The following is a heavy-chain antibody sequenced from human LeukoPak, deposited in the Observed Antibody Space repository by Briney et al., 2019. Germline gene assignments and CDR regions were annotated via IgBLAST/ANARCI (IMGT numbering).Heavy chain of an antibody. CDR3: ARDVSIAAQSPPGRY. D-gene: IGHD6-6*01. CDR2: IIPIFGIA. Sequence: SVKVSCKASGGTFSSYAISWVRQAPGQGLEWMGRIIPIFGIANYAQKFQGRVTITADKSTSTAYMELSSLRSEDTAVYNCARDVSIAAQSPPGRYWGQGTLVTVSS. J-gene: IGHJ4*02. CDR1: GGTFSSYA. V-gene: IGHV1-69*04.